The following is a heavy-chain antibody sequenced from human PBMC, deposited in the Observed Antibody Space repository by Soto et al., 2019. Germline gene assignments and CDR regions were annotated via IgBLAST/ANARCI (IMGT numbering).Heavy chain of an antibody. CDR3: ARVTQAVAADY. CDR2: ISYDGSNR. CDR1: GLTLSNYA. D-gene: IGHD6-19*01. Sequence: QVQLVESGGGVVQPGRSLRLSCAASGLTLSNYAMHWVRQAPGKGLEWVAVISYDGSNRYYADSVKGRFTISRDKSKHTLYLQMNSLRAEDTAVSYCARVTQAVAADYWGQGTLVTVSS. J-gene: IGHJ4*02. V-gene: IGHV3-30-3*01.